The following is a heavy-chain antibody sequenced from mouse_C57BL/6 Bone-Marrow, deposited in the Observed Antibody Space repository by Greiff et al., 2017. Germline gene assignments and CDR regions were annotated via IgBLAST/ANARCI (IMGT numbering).Heavy chain of an antibody. CDR2: INPSSGYT. J-gene: IGHJ3*01. V-gene: IGHV1-7*01. D-gene: IGHD1-1*01. Sequence: QVHVKQSGAELAKPGASVKLSCKASGYTFTSYWMHWVKQRPGQGLEWIGYINPSSGYTKYNQKFKDKVTLTADKSSSTAYMQLSSLTYEDSAVYYCARLLPPFAYWGQGTLVTVSA. CDR1: GYTFTSYW. CDR3: ARLLPPFAY.